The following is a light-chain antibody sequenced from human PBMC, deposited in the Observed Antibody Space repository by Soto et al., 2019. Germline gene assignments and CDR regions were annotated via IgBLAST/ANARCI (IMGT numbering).Light chain of an antibody. CDR2: DND. V-gene: IGLV1-44*01. CDR3: ASWDDSLNVWL. Sequence: QSVLTQPPSASGTPGQRITISCSGSNSNIGSHTVHWYQHLPGTAPKLLIYDNDQRPSGVPDRFSGSTSGSSASLAISGLQSDDESDYYCASWDDSLNVWLFGGGTKVTVL. CDR1: NSNIGSHT. J-gene: IGLJ3*02.